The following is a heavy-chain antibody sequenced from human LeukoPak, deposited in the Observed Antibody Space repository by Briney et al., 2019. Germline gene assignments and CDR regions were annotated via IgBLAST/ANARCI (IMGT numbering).Heavy chain of an antibody. D-gene: IGHD5-18*01. CDR2: IYYSGST. CDR1: GGSISSYY. Sequence: SSETLSLTCTVSGGSISSYYWSWIRQPPGKGLEWIGSIYYSGSTNNNPSLKSRVTISVDTSKNQFSPNLSSVTAVDTAVYYCARHGYSYGYRMFDYWGQGTLVTVSS. J-gene: IGHJ4*02. CDR3: ARHGYSYGYRMFDY. V-gene: IGHV4-59*08.